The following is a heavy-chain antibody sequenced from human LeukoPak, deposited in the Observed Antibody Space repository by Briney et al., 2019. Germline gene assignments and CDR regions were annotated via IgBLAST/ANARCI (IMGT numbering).Heavy chain of an antibody. CDR2: IKNDGAVK. V-gene: IGHV3-7*03. CDR1: GFTFSYHW. CDR3: ARLGSGPVAGAFDI. D-gene: IGHD6-19*01. J-gene: IGHJ3*02. Sequence: GGSLRLSCAVSGFTFSYHWMTWVRQAPGKGLEWVANIKNDGAVKNYVDSVKGRFTISRDNAKNSLYLQMNSLRAEDTAVYYCARLGSGPVAGAFDIWGQGTMVTVSS.